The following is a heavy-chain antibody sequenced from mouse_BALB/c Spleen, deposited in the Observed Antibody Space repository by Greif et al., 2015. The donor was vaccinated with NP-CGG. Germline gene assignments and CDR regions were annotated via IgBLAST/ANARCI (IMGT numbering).Heavy chain of an antibody. J-gene: IGHJ3*01. CDR1: GYTFTSYW. Sequence: QVQLRQSGAELVKPGASVKLSCKASGYTFTSYWMHWVKQRPGQGLEWIGEINPSNGRTNYNEKFKSKATLTVDKSSSTAYMQLSSLTSEDSAVYYCAREEITTVVARGFAYWGQGTLVTVSA. D-gene: IGHD1-1*01. V-gene: IGHV1S81*02. CDR2: INPSNGRT. CDR3: AREEITTVVARGFAY.